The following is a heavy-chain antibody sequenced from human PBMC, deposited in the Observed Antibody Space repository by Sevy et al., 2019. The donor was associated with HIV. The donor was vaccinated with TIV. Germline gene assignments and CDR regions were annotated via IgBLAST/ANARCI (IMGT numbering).Heavy chain of an antibody. CDR1: GFTFNSYW. D-gene: IGHD5-12*01. CDR3: AREGSPYDTYYYYYGMDV. CDR2: IKQDGSEK. Sequence: GGSLRLSCAASGFTFNSYWMSWVRQAPGKGLEWVANIKQDGSEKYYVDTVKGRFTISRDNSQNSLFLQMNTLRAEDTAVYYCAREGSPYDTYYYYYGMDVWGQGTTVTVSS. J-gene: IGHJ6*02. V-gene: IGHV3-7*01.